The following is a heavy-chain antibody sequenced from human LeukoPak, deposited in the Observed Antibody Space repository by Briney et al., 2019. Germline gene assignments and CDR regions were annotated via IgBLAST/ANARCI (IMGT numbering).Heavy chain of an antibody. D-gene: IGHD3-22*01. CDR3: AREEGDYYDSSGYYYNY. Sequence: ASVKVSCKASGYTFTGYYMHWVRQAPGQGLEWMGRINPNSGGTNYAQKFQGRVTMTRDTSISTAYMELSRLRSDDTAVYYCAREEGDYYDSSGYYYNYWGQGTLVTVSS. CDR1: GYTFTGYY. CDR2: INPNSGGT. J-gene: IGHJ4*02. V-gene: IGHV1-2*06.